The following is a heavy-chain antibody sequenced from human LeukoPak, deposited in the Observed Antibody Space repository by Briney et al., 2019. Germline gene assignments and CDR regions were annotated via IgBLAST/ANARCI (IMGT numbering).Heavy chain of an antibody. CDR3: ATKQWLVPEADY. CDR2: MNPNSGNT. J-gene: IGHJ4*02. V-gene: IGHV1-8*01. CDR1: GYTFTSYD. Sequence: ASVKLSCKASGYTFTSYDINWVRQATGQGLEWMGWMNPNSGNTGYAQKFQGRVTMTRNTSITTAYMELSSLRSEDTAVYYCATKQWLVPEADYWGQGTLVTVSS. D-gene: IGHD6-19*01.